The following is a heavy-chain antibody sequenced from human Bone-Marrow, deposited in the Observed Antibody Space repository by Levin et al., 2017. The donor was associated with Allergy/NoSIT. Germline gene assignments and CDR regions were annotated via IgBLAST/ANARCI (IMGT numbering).Heavy chain of an antibody. D-gene: IGHD6-19*01. J-gene: IGHJ6*02. Sequence: PGGSLRLSCAASGFTFSSYGMHWVRQAPGKGLEWVAVISYDGSNKYYADSVKGRFTISRDNSKNTLYLQMNSLRAEDTAVYYCAKDPTTGIAVAGTYYYYGMDVWGQGTTVTVSS. V-gene: IGHV3-30*18. CDR3: AKDPTTGIAVAGTYYYYGMDV. CDR1: GFTFSSYG. CDR2: ISYDGSNK.